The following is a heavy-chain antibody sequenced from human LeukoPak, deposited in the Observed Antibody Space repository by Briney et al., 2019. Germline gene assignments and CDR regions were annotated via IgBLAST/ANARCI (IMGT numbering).Heavy chain of an antibody. D-gene: IGHD5-24*01. V-gene: IGHV3-64*01. J-gene: IGHJ4*02. CDR3: ARDLFSGAEMATFDY. Sequence: QAGGSLRLSCAASGFVFSTYAIHWVRQAPGKGLEYVSGISGNGGYTDYANSVKGRFTISRDNFKNTLYLQMGSLRAEDMAVYYCARDLFSGAEMATFDYWGQGTLVTVSS. CDR1: GFVFSTYA. CDR2: ISGNGGYT.